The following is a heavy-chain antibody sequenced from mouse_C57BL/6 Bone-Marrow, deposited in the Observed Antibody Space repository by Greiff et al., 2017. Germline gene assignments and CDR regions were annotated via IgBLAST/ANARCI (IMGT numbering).Heavy chain of an antibody. CDR1: GFNIKDDY. CDR3: TTLYYYGSSSYYFDY. D-gene: IGHD1-1*01. V-gene: IGHV14-4*01. CDR2: IDPENGDT. J-gene: IGHJ2*01. Sequence: DVQLVESGAELVRPGASVKLSCTASGFNIKDDYMHWVKQRPEQGLEWIGWIDPENGDTEYASKFQGKATITTDTSSNTAYLQLNSLTSEDTAVYYCTTLYYYGSSSYYFDYWGQGTALTVSS.